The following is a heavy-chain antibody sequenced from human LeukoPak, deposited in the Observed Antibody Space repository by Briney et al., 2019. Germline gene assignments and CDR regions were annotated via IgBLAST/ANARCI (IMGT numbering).Heavy chain of an antibody. D-gene: IGHD3-3*01. J-gene: IGHJ6*03. CDR2: INPSGGST. Sequence: ASVKVSCKASGYTFTSYYMHWVRQAPGQGLEWMGIINPSGGSTSYAQKFQGRVTMTRDMSTSTVYMELSSLRSEDTAVYYCARVGGVLRFLEWLSPSYYYYYYMDVWGKGTTVTVSS. V-gene: IGHV1-46*01. CDR3: ARVGGVLRFLEWLSPSYYYYYYMDV. CDR1: GYTFTSYY.